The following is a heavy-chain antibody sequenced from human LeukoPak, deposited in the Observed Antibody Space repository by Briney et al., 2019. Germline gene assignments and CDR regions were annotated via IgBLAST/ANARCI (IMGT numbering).Heavy chain of an antibody. CDR2: ISWNSGSI. J-gene: IGHJ4*02. CDR3: AKDIGYSYGYTFDY. D-gene: IGHD5-18*01. V-gene: IGHV3-9*01. CDR1: GFTFDDYA. Sequence: GGSLRLSCAASGFTFDDYAMHWVRQAPGKGLEWVSGISWNSGSIGYADSVKGRFTISRDNAKNSLYLQMNSLRAEDTALYYCAKDIGYSYGYTFDYWGQGTLVTVSS.